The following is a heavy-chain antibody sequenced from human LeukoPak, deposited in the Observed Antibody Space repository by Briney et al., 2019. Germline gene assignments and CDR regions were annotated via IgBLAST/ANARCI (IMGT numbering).Heavy chain of an antibody. CDR1: GYTFINYY. CDR2: INPSGGTT. CDR3: ARVGAYDSSGYSFDY. Sequence: ASVKVSCKASGYTFINYYIHWVRQAPGQGLEWMGIINPSGGTTSYAQKFQGRVTITADKSTSTAYMELSSLRSEDTAVYYCARVGAYDSSGYSFDYWGQGTLVTVSS. J-gene: IGHJ4*02. D-gene: IGHD3-22*01. V-gene: IGHV1-46*01.